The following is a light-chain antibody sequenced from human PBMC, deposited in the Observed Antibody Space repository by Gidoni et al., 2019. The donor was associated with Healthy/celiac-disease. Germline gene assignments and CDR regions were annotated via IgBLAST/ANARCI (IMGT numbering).Light chain of an antibody. Sequence: QSALTQPASVSGSPGQSITISCTGTSLAVGCYNYVSWYQQHPGKAPKLMIYEVSNRPSGVANRFSGSKSGNTASLTISGLQAEDEAEYYCSSYTSSRTLAYVGFGGGTKLTVL. V-gene: IGLV2-14*01. CDR1: SLAVGCYNY. CDR2: EVS. J-gene: IGLJ2*01. CDR3: SSYTSSRTLAYVG.